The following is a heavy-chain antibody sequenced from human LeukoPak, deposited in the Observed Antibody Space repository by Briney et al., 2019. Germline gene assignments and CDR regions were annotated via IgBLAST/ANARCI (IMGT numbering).Heavy chain of an antibody. D-gene: IGHD6-13*01. Sequence: ASVKVSCKASGYTFTGYYMHWVRQAPGQGLEWMGWINPNSGGTNYAQKFQGRVTMTRDTSISTAYMELSRLRSDDPAVYYCARGIAAATVNRDYWGQGTLVTVSS. CDR1: GYTFTGYY. V-gene: IGHV1-2*02. CDR3: ARGIAAATVNRDY. J-gene: IGHJ4*02. CDR2: INPNSGGT.